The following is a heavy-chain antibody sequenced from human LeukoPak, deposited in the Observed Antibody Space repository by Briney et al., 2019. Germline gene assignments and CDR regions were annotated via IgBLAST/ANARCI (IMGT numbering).Heavy chain of an antibody. CDR3: ASGYRNWFDP. CDR2: IIPIFGTA. Sequence: SVKVSCKASGGTFSSYAISWARQAPGQGLEWMGGIIPIFGTANYAQKFQGRVTITTDESTSTAYMELSSLRSEDTAVYYCASGYRNWFDPWGQGTLVTVSS. V-gene: IGHV1-69*05. D-gene: IGHD5-18*01. CDR1: GGTFSSYA. J-gene: IGHJ5*02.